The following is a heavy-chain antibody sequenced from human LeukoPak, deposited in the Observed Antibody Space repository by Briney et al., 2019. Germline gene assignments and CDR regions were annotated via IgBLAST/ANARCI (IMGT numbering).Heavy chain of an antibody. CDR3: ARTSHYDFWSGYSIWFDP. Sequence: SETLSLTCTVSGGSISSYYWSWIRPPAGKGLEWIGRIYTSGSTNYNPSLKSRVTMSVDTSKNQFSLKLSSVTAADTAVYYCARTSHYDFWSGYSIWFDPWGQGTLVTVSS. V-gene: IGHV4-4*07. J-gene: IGHJ5*02. CDR2: IYTSGST. CDR1: GGSISSYY. D-gene: IGHD3-3*01.